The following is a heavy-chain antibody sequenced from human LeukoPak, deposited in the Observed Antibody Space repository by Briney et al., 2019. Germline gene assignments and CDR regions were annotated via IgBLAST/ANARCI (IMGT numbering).Heavy chain of an antibody. J-gene: IGHJ5*02. Sequence: SVTVSCKASGGTFSSYAISWVRQAPGQGLEWMGRIIPILGIANYAQKFQGRVTITADKSTSTAYMELSSLRSEDTAVYYCARDKGTYYDFWSGYYNWFDPWGQGTLVTVSS. V-gene: IGHV1-69*04. D-gene: IGHD3-3*01. CDR2: IIPILGIA. CDR3: ARDKGTYYDFWSGYYNWFDP. CDR1: GGTFSSYA.